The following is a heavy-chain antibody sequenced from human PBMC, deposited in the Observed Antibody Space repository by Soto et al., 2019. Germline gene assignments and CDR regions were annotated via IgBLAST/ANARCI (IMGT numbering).Heavy chain of an antibody. V-gene: IGHV4-31*03. D-gene: IGHD2-2*01. J-gene: IGHJ4*02. CDR1: GGSISSGGYY. CDR2: IYYSGST. CDR3: ARAGNQLPQPLDY. Sequence: SETLSLTCTVSGGSISSGGYYWSWIRQHPGKGLEWIGYIYYSGSTYYNPSLKSRVTISVDTSKNQFSLKLSSVTAADTAVYYCARAGNQLPQPLDYWGQGTLVTVSS.